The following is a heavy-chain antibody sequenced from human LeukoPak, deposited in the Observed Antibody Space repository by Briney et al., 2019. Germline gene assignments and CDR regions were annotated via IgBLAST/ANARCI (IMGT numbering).Heavy chain of an antibody. D-gene: IGHD1-20*01. CDR1: GYTFTSYG. CDR3: ARDIAITNFDY. J-gene: IGHJ4*02. V-gene: IGHV1-18*01. CDR2: ISANNGDT. Sequence: VASVEVSCKASGYTFTSYGISRVRQAPGQGLEWMGWISANNGDTDYAQKLQGRVTLTTDTSTNTAYMELRSLRSDDTAVYYCARDIAITNFDYWGQGTLVTVSS.